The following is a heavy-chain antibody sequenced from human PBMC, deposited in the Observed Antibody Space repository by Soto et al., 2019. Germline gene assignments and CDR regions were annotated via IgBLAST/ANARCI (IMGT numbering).Heavy chain of an antibody. CDR3: ARDLTDSPLTGDRRHDAFDI. D-gene: IGHD7-27*01. V-gene: IGHV1-2*04. J-gene: IGHJ3*02. CDR1: GYTFTGYY. CDR2: INPNSGGT. Sequence: ASVKVSCKASGYTFTGYYMHWVRQAPGQGLEWMGWINPNSGGTNYAQKFQGWVTMTRDTSISTAYMELSRLRSDDTAVYYCARDLTDSPLTGDRRHDAFDIWGQGTMVTVSS.